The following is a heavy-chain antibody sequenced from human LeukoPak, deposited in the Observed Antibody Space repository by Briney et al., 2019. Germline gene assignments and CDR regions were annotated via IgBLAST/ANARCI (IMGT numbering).Heavy chain of an antibody. V-gene: IGHV4-4*02. D-gene: IGHD5-24*01. CDR3: ARRGLLGNWFDP. CDR1: GDSISDKYW. Sequence: PSGTLSLTCAVSGDSISDKYWWRWVRQFPDKGLEWIGEVYRSGGTSYNPSLKSRVTVSIDYSKNQFSLNLRSVTAADTAVYYCARRGLLGNWFDPWGQGTLVTVSS. CDR2: VYRSGGT. J-gene: IGHJ5*02.